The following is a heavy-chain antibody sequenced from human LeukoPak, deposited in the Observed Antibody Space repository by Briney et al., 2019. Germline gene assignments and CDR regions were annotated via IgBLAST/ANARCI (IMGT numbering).Heavy chain of an antibody. CDR3: AKDLYPGGIQPRWFDY. CDR2: VSGSGDTT. CDR1: GFTFSSHA. V-gene: IGHV3-23*01. Sequence: PGGSLRLSCAASGFTFSSHALSWVRQTPGKGLEWVSTVSGSGDTTFYADSVKGRITISRDNSRNTLYPQMHSLRVDDTAIYYCAKDLYPGGIQPRWFDYWGQGALVTVSS. J-gene: IGHJ4*02. D-gene: IGHD5-18*01.